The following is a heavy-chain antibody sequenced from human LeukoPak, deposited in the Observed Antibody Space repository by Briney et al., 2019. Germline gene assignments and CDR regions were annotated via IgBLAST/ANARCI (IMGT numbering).Heavy chain of an antibody. D-gene: IGHD2-2*01. CDR3: AKGLSTGWFDP. CDR2: INANSGAT. V-gene: IGHV1-2*02. J-gene: IGHJ5*02. CDR1: GYTFIAYY. Sequence: ASVKVSCKASGYTFIAYYIHWVRQAPGQGLEWMGWINANSGATNYAQKFQGRVTMTRDTAISTAYMDLSRLESDDTAVYFCAKGLSTGWFDPWGQGTLVTVSS.